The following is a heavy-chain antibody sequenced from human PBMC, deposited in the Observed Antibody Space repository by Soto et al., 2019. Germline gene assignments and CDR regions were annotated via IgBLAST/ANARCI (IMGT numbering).Heavy chain of an antibody. D-gene: IGHD1-26*01. CDR1: GGSMSSSNW. CDR3: AGSGATVLDY. Sequence: QVQLQESGPGLVKPSGTLSLTCTVSGGSMSSSNWWNWVRQSPGKGLEWIGEAHHSGRTNCNPSLKSRVTLSVDESNNNYSLQSRSVAGTDTAVYYCAGSGATVLDYCGEGALVTVSS. CDR2: AHHSGRT. V-gene: IGHV4-4*02. J-gene: IGHJ4*02.